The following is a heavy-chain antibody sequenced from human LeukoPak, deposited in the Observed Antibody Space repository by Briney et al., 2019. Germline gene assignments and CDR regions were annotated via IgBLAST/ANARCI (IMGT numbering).Heavy chain of an antibody. J-gene: IGHJ4*02. V-gene: IGHV1-2*02. CDR1: GYTFTGYY. D-gene: IGHD4-17*01. CDR3: ARGGYYGDYFSDF. Sequence: ASVKVSCKASGYTFTGYYMHWVRQAPGQGLEWMGWINPNSADTNYAQKFQGRVTMTRDTSVNTAYMELNNLRSDDTAVYYCARGGYYGDYFSDFWGQGTLVTVSS. CDR2: INPNSADT.